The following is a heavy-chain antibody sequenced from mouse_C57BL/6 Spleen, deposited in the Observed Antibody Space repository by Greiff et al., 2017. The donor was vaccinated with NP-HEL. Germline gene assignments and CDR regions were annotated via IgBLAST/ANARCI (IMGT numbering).Heavy chain of an antibody. D-gene: IGHD2-4*01. CDR2: IHPNSGST. CDR3: ARHLFDDYDAWFAY. J-gene: IGHJ3*01. CDR1: GYTFTSYW. Sequence: QVQLQQPGAELVKPGASVKLSCKASGYTFTSYWMHWVKQRPGQGLEWIGMIHPNSGSTNYNEKFKSKATLTVDKSSSTAYMQLSSLTSEDSAVYYCARHLFDDYDAWFAYWGQGTLVTVSA. V-gene: IGHV1-64*01.